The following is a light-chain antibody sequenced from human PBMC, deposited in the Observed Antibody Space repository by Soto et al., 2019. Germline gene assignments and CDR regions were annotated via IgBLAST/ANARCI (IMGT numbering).Light chain of an antibody. J-gene: IGLJ1*01. CDR2: DVS. V-gene: IGLV2-11*01. CDR1: ISDVGGYNY. CDR3: CSYAGSYTYV. Sequence: QSALTQPRSVSGSPGQSVTISCTGTISDVGGYNYVSWYQQHPGKAPKLTIYDVSKRPSGVPDRFSGSKSGNTASLTISGLQAEDEADYYCCSYAGSYTYVFGTGTKLTVL.